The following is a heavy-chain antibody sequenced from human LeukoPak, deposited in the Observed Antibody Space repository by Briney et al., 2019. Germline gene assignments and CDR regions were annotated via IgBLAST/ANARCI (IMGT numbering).Heavy chain of an antibody. CDR3: ARGHCSSTSCPFLHPPELGYGMDV. V-gene: IGHV1-18*01. J-gene: IGHJ6*02. CDR1: GYTFTSYG. Sequence: ASVKVSCKASGYTFTSYGISWVRQAPGQGLEWMGWISAYNGNTNYAQKLQGRVTMTTDTSTSTAYMELRSLRSDDTAVYYCARGHCSSTSCPFLHPPELGYGMDVWGQGTTVTVSS. CDR2: ISAYNGNT. D-gene: IGHD2-2*01.